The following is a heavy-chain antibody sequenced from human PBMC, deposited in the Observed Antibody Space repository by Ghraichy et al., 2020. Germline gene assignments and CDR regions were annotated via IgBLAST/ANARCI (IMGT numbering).Heavy chain of an antibody. D-gene: IGHD3-22*01. CDR1: GGSFSGYY. CDR3: ARGSYYDSSGYYRADHDFDY. V-gene: IGHV4-34*01. Sequence: SQTLSLTCAVYGGSFSGYYWSWIRQPPGKGLEWIGEINHSGSTNYNPSLKSRVTISVDTSKNQFSLKLSSVTAADTAVYYCARGSYYDSSGYYRADHDFDYWGQGTLVTVSS. CDR2: INHSGST. J-gene: IGHJ4*02.